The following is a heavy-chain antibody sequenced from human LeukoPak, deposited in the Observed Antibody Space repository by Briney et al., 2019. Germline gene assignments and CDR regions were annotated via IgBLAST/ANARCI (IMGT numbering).Heavy chain of an antibody. CDR2: ITTSDGNT. Sequence: GGSLRLSCAASGFTFSSYTMSWVRQAPGKGLEWVSTITTSDGNTYYADSMKGRFTISRDNSKNTLYLQMNSLRAEDTAVYYCATYSSSSDYFDYWGQGTLVIVSS. CDR1: GFTFSSYT. D-gene: IGHD6-6*01. CDR3: ATYSSSSDYFDY. V-gene: IGHV3-23*01. J-gene: IGHJ4*02.